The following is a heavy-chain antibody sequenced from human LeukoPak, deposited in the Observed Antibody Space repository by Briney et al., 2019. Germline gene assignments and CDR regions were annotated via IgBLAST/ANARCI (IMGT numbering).Heavy chain of an antibody. CDR1: GFTFNTFA. J-gene: IGHJ6*03. CDR2: IFQGGGEI. CDR3: AKGNKERLWFGELLSPRYYYYYMDV. Sequence: GGSLRLSCVASGFTFNTFAMIWVRQPPGKGLEWVSSIFQGGGEIHYADSVRGRFTISRDNSKNTLYLQMNSLRAEDTAVYYCAKGNKERLWFGELLSPRYYYYYMDVWGKGTTVTVSS. V-gene: IGHV3-23*01. D-gene: IGHD3-10*01.